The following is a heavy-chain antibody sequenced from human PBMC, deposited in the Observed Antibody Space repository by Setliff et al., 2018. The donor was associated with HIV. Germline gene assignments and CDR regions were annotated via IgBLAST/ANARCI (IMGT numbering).Heavy chain of an antibody. Sequence: PGGSLRLSCAASGFTFISYGMSWVRQAPGKGLEWVSSISGSGSSTYYADSVKGRFTISRDNAKNSLLLQMNSLRAEDTAVYHCAREIRAGNYPPYSYYFYMDVWGKGTTVTVSS. CDR1: GFTFISYG. V-gene: IGHV3-48*04. CDR3: AREIRAGNYPPYSYYFYMDV. D-gene: IGHD4-4*01. J-gene: IGHJ6*03. CDR2: ISGSGSST.